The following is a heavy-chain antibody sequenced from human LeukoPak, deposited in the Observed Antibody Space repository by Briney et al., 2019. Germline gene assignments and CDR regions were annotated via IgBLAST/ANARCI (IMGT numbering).Heavy chain of an antibody. CDR3: ARAQYLRFFEY. V-gene: IGHV3-7*03. D-gene: IGHD3-3*01. CDR2: MIQDGSEK. Sequence: GGSLRLSCAASGFTFSSYWMSWVRQAPGKGLEWVANMIQDGSEKFYVDSVKGRFTISRDNAKNSLDLQMNSLRAEDTAVYYCARAQYLRFFEYWGQGTLVTVPS. J-gene: IGHJ4*02. CDR1: GFTFSSYW.